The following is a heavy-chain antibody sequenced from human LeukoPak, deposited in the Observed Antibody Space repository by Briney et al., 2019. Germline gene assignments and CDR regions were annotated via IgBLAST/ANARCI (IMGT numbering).Heavy chain of an antibody. D-gene: IGHD6-19*01. CDR1: GGSISSSNW. CDR2: IYHSGST. J-gene: IGHJ4*02. CDR3: ARDDSSGWYRVFDY. V-gene: IGHV4-4*02. Sequence: SETLSLTCTVSGGSISSSNWWSRVRQPPGKGLEGIGEIYHSGSTNYNPSLKSRVTISVDKSKNQFSLKLSSVTAADTAVYYCARDDSSGWYRVFDYWGQGTLVTVSS.